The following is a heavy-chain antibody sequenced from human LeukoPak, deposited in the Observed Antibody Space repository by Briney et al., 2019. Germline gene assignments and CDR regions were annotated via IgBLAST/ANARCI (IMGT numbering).Heavy chain of an antibody. V-gene: IGHV4-59*12. J-gene: IGHJ4*02. D-gene: IGHD5-12*01. Sequence: SETLSLTCTVSGGSISSYYWSWIRQPPGKGLEWIGYIYYSGSTNYNPSLKSRVTISVDTSKNQFSLKLSSVTAADTAVYYCARPGYSGYDIDYWGQGTLVTVSS. CDR2: IYYSGST. CDR1: GGSISSYY. CDR3: ARPGYSGYDIDY.